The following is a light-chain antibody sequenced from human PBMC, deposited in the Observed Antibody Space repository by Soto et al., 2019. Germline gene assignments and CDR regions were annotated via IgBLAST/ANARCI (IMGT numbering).Light chain of an antibody. Sequence: EIVMTQSPATLSVSPGERATLSCRASQSVSSNLAWYQQKPGQAPRLLIYDASTRATGISARISGSGSGTEFTLTISSLQSEDFAVYYCQQYNDWPRTFGQGTKMDIK. CDR2: DAS. CDR3: QQYNDWPRT. V-gene: IGKV3-15*01. CDR1: QSVSSN. J-gene: IGKJ1*01.